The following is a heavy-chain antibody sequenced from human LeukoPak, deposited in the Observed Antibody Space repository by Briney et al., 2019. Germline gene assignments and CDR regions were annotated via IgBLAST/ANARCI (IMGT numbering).Heavy chain of an antibody. CDR2: INYSGST. J-gene: IGHJ4*02. Sequence: SETLSLTCTVSGGSVSPYYWSWIRQPPGKGLEWIGYINYSGSTNYNPSLKSRVTISIDTSKNQFSLKLSSVTAADTAIYYCARPFLRFSSGWHFDYWGQGILVTVSS. CDR1: GGSVSPYY. V-gene: IGHV4-59*02. D-gene: IGHD6-19*01. CDR3: ARPFLRFSSGWHFDY.